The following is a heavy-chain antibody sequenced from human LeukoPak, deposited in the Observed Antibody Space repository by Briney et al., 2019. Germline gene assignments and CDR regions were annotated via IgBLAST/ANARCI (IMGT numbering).Heavy chain of an antibody. D-gene: IGHD6-19*01. Sequence: ASVKVSCKASGYTFTSYGISWVRQAPGQGLEWMGWISAYNGNTNYAQKLQGRVTMTTDTSTSTAYMELSSLRSEDTAVYYCARASIAVAGKPYYYYYYMDVWGKGTTVTVSS. CDR1: GYTFTSYG. CDR3: ARASIAVAGKPYYYYYYMDV. J-gene: IGHJ6*03. CDR2: ISAYNGNT. V-gene: IGHV1-18*01.